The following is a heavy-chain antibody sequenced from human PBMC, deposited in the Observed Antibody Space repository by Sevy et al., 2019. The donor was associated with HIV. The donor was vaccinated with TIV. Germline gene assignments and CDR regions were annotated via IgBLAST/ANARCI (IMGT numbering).Heavy chain of an antibody. Sequence: SETLSLTCAVYGGSFSGYYWSWIRLPPVKGLEWIGEVNHSGSTNNNPSLKSRVTISVDTSKNQFSLKLSSVTAADTAVYYCARGLPHLVAAAGTGGWFDPWGQGTLVTVSS. D-gene: IGHD6-13*01. CDR3: ARGLPHLVAAAGTGGWFDP. V-gene: IGHV4-34*01. CDR2: VNHSGST. CDR1: GGSFSGYY. J-gene: IGHJ5*02.